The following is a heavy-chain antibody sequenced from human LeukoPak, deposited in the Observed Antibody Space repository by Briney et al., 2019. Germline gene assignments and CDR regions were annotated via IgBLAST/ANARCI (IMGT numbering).Heavy chain of an antibody. CDR1: GFTFSSYA. J-gene: IGHJ4*02. V-gene: IGHV3-23*01. CDR2: ISDSGAYT. Sequence: GGSLRLSCAASGFTFSSYAMSWVRQAPGKGLEWVSAISDSGAYTYYADFVKGRFTVSRDNSKNMVFLEVNSLRAEDTATYFCAKGRILWFGEQSDFDYWGQGTLVTVSS. CDR3: AKGRILWFGEQSDFDY. D-gene: IGHD3-10*01.